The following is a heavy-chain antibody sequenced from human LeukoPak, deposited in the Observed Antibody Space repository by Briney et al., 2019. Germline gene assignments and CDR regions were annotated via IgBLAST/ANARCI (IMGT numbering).Heavy chain of an antibody. CDR1: GFTFSSYG. Sequence: GGSLRLSCAASGFTFSSYGMHWVRQAPGKGLEWVAVISYDGSNRYYADSVKGRFTISRDNSKNTLYLQMNSLGAEDTAVYYCAKGGGGGYSYGQRLGYWGQGTLVTVSS. D-gene: IGHD5-18*01. CDR2: ISYDGSNR. V-gene: IGHV3-30*18. J-gene: IGHJ4*02. CDR3: AKGGGGGYSYGQRLGY.